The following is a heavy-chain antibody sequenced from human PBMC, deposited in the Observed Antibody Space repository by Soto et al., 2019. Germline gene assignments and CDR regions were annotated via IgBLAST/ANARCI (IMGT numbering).Heavy chain of an antibody. CDR2: ITPMFGTG. J-gene: IGHJ4*02. CDR3: ARKFDFDRCGHLYSY. Sequence: QVQLVQSGAEGKKPGSSVKISCKASGGTFNRNTFSWVRQAPGQGLEWMGGITPMFGTGNYAQKFQGRVTITADEYTSKVYMEVSRLRSEDKAVYYCARKFDFDRCGHLYSYWGQGSLVIVSS. CDR1: GGTFNRNT. D-gene: IGHD3-9*01. V-gene: IGHV1-69*01.